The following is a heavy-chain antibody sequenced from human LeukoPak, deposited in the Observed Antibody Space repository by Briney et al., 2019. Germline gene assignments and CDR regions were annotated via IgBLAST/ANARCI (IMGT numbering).Heavy chain of an antibody. D-gene: IGHD5-18*01. V-gene: IGHV4-61*01. CDR3: ARNAGYSYGYTPEGNWFDP. CDR2: IYYSGST. Sequence: SETLSLTCPVSGGSVSSGSYYGSWIRQPPGKGLEGMGFIYYSGSTNYNPSLKSRVTISVDTSKNQFSLKLSSVTAADTAVYYCARNAGYSYGYTPEGNWFDPWGQGTLVTVSS. J-gene: IGHJ5*02. CDR1: GGSVSSGSYY.